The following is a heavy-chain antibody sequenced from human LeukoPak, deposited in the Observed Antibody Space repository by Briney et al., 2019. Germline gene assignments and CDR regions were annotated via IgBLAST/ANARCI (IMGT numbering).Heavy chain of an antibody. Sequence: SETLSLTCTVSGGSITSDTYYWGWIRQPPGKGLEWIGSIYYSGSTYYNPSLKSRVTISVDTSKNQFSLKLSSVTAADTAVYYCARNLTQDFGDHGRTLNTNCFDPWGQGTLATVSS. J-gene: IGHJ5*02. D-gene: IGHD4-17*01. V-gene: IGHV4-39*01. CDR2: IYYSGST. CDR1: GGSITSDTYY. CDR3: ARNLTQDFGDHGRTLNTNCFDP.